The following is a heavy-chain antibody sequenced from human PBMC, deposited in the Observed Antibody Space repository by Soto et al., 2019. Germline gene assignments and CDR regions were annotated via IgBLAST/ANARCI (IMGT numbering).Heavy chain of an antibody. J-gene: IGHJ6*02. CDR3: AFIVVVPGPASGRDV. CDR2: SSGSGGST. V-gene: IGHV3-23*01. Sequence: HPGGSLRFSCAASGFTFSSYAMSWVRQAPGQGLEWVSASSGSGGSTSYADSVTCRFTISRDNSTNTLYLQMNSLRARDTAVYYGAFIVVVPGPASGRDVWRQETTVT. D-gene: IGHD2-2*01. CDR1: GFTFSSYA.